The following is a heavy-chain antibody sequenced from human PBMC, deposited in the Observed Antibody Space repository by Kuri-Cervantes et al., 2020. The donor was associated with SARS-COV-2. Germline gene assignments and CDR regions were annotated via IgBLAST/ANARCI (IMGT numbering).Heavy chain of an antibody. D-gene: IGHD5-18*01. CDR2: IYHSGST. CDR3: ARGGVDTAMGADY. J-gene: IGHJ4*02. V-gene: IGHV4-39*07. Sequence: SETLSLTCTVSGGSISSGDYYWSWIRQPPGKGLEWIGSIYHSGSTYYNPSLKSRVTISVDTSKNQFSLKLSSVTAADTAVYYCARGGVDTAMGADYWGQGTLVTVSS. CDR1: GGSISSGDYY.